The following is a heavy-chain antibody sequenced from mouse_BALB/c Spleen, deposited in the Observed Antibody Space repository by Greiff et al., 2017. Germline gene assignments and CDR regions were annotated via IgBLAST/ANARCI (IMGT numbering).Heavy chain of an antibody. CDR1: GYTFSSYW. Sequence: QVQLQQSGAELMKPGASVKISCKATGYTFSSYWIEWVKQRPGHGLEWIGEILPGSGSTNYNEKFKGKATFTADTSSNTAYMQLSSLTSEDSAVYYCASYDGAMDYWGQGTSVTVSS. V-gene: IGHV1-9*01. J-gene: IGHJ4*01. CDR2: ILPGSGST. D-gene: IGHD2-12*01. CDR3: ASYDGAMDY.